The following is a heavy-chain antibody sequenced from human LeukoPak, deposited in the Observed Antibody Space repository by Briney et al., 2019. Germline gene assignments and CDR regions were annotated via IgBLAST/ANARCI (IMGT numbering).Heavy chain of an antibody. CDR1: GGSISSGGYY. V-gene: IGHV4-31*03. Sequence: SETLSLTCTVSGGSISSGGYYWSWIRQHPGKGLEWIGYIYYSGSTYYNPSLKSRVTISVDTSKNQFSLKLSSETAADTAVYYCARRGGQDYYDSSGYRNWGQGTLVTVSS. CDR2: IYYSGST. J-gene: IGHJ4*02. D-gene: IGHD3-22*01. CDR3: ARRGGQDYYDSSGYRN.